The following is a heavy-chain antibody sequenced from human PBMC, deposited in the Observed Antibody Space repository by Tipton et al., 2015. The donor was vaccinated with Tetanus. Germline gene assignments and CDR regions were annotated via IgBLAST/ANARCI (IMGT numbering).Heavy chain of an antibody. CDR1: GGSITSNY. Sequence: TLSLTCTVSGGSITSNYWTWIRQPAGKGLEWIGRIYTSGSTNYNPSLESRVTMSVDTSKNQFSLKLSSVTAADTAVYYCASHYGSGSDDAFDIWGQGTMVTVSS. D-gene: IGHD3-10*01. V-gene: IGHV4-4*07. J-gene: IGHJ3*02. CDR2: IYTSGST. CDR3: ASHYGSGSDDAFDI.